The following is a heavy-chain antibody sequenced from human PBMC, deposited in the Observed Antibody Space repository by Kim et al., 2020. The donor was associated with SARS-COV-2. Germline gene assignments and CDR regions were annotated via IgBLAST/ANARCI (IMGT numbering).Heavy chain of an antibody. CDR3: ARGWELLQLHFDY. J-gene: IGHJ4*02. Sequence: YAQKLQGRVTMTTDTSTSTAYMELRSLRSDDTAVYYCARGWELLQLHFDYWGQGTLVTVSS. V-gene: IGHV1-18*01. D-gene: IGHD1-26*01.